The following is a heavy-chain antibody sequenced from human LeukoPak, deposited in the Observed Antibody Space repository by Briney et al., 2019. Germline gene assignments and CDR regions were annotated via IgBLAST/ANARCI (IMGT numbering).Heavy chain of an antibody. Sequence: GGSLRLSCAASGFTFSSYEMNWVRQAPGKGLEWLSYISGSRNIINYADSVRGRFTISRDNAKNSLFLQMNSLRAEDTAVYYCAIETETSNYNAFDIWGQGTVVTVSS. CDR1: GFTFSSYE. CDR2: ISGSRNII. D-gene: IGHD3-10*01. J-gene: IGHJ3*02. CDR3: AIETETSNYNAFDI. V-gene: IGHV3-48*03.